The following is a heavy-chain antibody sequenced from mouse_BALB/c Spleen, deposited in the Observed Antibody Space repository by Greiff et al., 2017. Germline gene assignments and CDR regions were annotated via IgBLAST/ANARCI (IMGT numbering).Heavy chain of an antibody. CDR1: GYSITSDYA. Sequence: VQLQQSGPGLVKPSQSLSLTCTVTGYSITSDYAWNWIRQFPGNKLEWMGYISYSGSTSYNPSLKSRISITRDTSKNQFFLQLNSVTTEDTATYYCARLGYGSSWDYFDYWGQGTTLTVSS. CDR2: ISYSGST. D-gene: IGHD1-1*01. V-gene: IGHV3-2*02. J-gene: IGHJ2*01. CDR3: ARLGYGSSWDYFDY.